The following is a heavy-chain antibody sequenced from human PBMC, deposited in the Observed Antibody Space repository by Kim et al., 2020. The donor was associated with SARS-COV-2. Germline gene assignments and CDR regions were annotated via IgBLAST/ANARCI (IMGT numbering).Heavy chain of an antibody. CDR1: GGSISNYY. Sequence: SETLSLTCTVSGGSISNYYWSWIRQPPGKGLEWIGYISYSGSTNYNPPLKSRVTISVDTSKTQFSLKLTSVTAADTAVYYCARGSGWYYFDYWGQGTLVT. J-gene: IGHJ4*02. D-gene: IGHD6-19*01. V-gene: IGHV4-59*01. CDR3: ARGSGWYYFDY. CDR2: ISYSGST.